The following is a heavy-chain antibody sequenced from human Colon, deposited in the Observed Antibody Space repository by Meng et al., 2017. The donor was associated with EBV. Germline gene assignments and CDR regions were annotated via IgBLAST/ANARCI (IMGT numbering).Heavy chain of an antibody. D-gene: IGHD2-8*02. CDR3: ARDGGVTHIP. J-gene: IGHJ5*02. Sequence: QVLLQESGSGLVKPSGTLSLTCAVSGTSISTSNWRSWIRQSPGEGLEWIGAIYHNGQTNYNPSLKSRVSMSVDESKNEFSLNLKSVTAADTAVYYCARDGGVTHIPWGQGALVTVSS. V-gene: IGHV4-4*02. CDR1: GTSISTSNW. CDR2: IYHNGQT.